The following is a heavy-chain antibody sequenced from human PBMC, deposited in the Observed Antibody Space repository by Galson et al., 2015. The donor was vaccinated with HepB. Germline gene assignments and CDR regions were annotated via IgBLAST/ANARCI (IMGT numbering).Heavy chain of an antibody. Sequence: SLRLSCAASGFTFNIYGMHWVRQAPGKGLEWVAVIWYDGTNKYYADSVKGRFTISRDNSKNTLYLQMNTLRAGDTALYYCARGVGQADAFDLWGHGTLVTVSS. J-gene: IGHJ3*01. CDR1: GFTFNIYG. V-gene: IGHV3-33*08. CDR3: ARGVGQADAFDL. CDR2: IWYDGTNK.